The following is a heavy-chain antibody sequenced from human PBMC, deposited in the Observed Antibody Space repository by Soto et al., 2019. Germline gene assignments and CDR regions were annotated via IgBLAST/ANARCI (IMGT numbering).Heavy chain of an antibody. CDR2: IYYSGST. V-gene: IGHV4-39*07. CDR3: VREGRSSTSCNTGCAFDI. D-gene: IGHD2-2*02. CDR1: GGSISSSSYY. Sequence: SETLSLTCTVSGGSISSSSYYWGWIRQPPGKGLEWIGSIYYSGSTYYNPSLKSRVTISVDTSKNQFSLKLSSVTAEDTAVYYCVREGRSSTSCNTGCAFDIWVQGTMVTVSS. J-gene: IGHJ3*02.